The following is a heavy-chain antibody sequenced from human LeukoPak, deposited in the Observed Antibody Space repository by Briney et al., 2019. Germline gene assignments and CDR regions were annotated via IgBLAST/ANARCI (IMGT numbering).Heavy chain of an antibody. CDR2: IYYSGST. D-gene: IGHD2-2*01. CDR1: GVSISSYY. J-gene: IGHJ3*02. CDR3: ARGVVPADAFDI. V-gene: IGHV4-59*01. Sequence: SETLSLTCTVSGVSISSYYWSWIRQPPGKGLEWIGYIYYSGSTNYNPSLKSRVTISVDTSKNQFSLKLSSVTAADTAVYYCARGVVPADAFDIWGQGTMVTVSS.